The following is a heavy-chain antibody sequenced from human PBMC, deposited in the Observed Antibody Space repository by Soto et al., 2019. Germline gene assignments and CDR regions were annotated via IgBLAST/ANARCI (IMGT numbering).Heavy chain of an antibody. CDR1: GGSISRYY. J-gene: IGHJ5*02. D-gene: IGHD3-10*01. Sequence: SETLSLNCTVSGGSISRYYWNWIRQPPGKGLEWIGYIYYSGSTNYNPSLKSRVTISVDTSKNQFSLKLSSVTAADTAVYYCARDPGSGTYYGCCDPWGQVTLVTVS. CDR3: ARDPGSGTYYGCCDP. V-gene: IGHV4-59*01. CDR2: IYYSGST.